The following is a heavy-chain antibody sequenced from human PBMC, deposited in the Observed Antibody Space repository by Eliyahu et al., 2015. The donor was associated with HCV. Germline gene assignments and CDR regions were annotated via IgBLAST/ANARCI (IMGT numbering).Heavy chain of an antibody. CDR1: GGSITTYY. V-gene: IGHV4-59*01. J-gene: IGHJ5*02. D-gene: IGHD6-19*01. CDR3: ASGGGGIAVAGTGGWFDP. Sequence: QVQLQESGPGLVKPSETLSLTCTXSGGSITTYYWRWIRQPPGQXPEWLGXXHYSGSTNYNPSLKXRVTISVDTSKNQFSLNLTSVTAADTAVYYCASGGGGIAVAGTGGWFDPWGQGTLVTVSS. CDR2: XHYSGST.